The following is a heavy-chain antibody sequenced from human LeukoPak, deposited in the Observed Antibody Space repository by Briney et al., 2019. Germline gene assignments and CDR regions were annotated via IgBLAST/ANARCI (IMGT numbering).Heavy chain of an antibody. CDR1: GYTFTGYY. CDR3: ARTDRTITMVRGGDLDY. D-gene: IGHD3-10*01. J-gene: IGHJ4*02. V-gene: IGHV1-2*02. CDR2: IDPNSGGT. Sequence: ASVKVSCKASGYTFTGYYMHWVRQAAGQGREWMGWIDPNSGGTNYAQKFQGRVTMTRDTSISTAYMELSRLRSDDTAVYYCARTDRTITMVRGGDLDYWGQGTLVTVSS.